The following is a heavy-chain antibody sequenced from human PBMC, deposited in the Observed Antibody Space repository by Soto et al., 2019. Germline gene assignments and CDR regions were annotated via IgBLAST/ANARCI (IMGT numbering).Heavy chain of an antibody. CDR3: ARELCQGSVCSRAFDI. D-gene: IGHD2-15*01. CDR2: IAGDGVLP. Sequence: EVQLVESGGGLVQPGGSMRLSCAASGFTFSISWMHWVRQVPGKGLECVSRIAGDGVLPSHADSVTGRLTVSRDNARNTLYLQMNSLGVEGTAVYYCARELCQGSVCSRAFDICGQGTVVTVSS. J-gene: IGHJ3*02. V-gene: IGHV3-74*01. CDR1: GFTFSISW.